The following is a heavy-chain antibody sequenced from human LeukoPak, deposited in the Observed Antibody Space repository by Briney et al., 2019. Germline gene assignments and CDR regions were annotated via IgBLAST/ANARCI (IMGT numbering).Heavy chain of an antibody. CDR2: INWNGGRT. V-gene: IGHV3-20*01. CDR3: ARGGYCSSTSCPLDY. CDR1: GFTFDDYD. Sequence: GGSLRLSCAASGFTFDDYDMSWVRQAPGKGLEWVSGINWNGGRTGYADSVKGRFTISRDNAKNSLYLQMNSLRAEDAALYHCARGGYCSSTSCPLDYWGQGTPVTVSS. J-gene: IGHJ4*02. D-gene: IGHD2-2*01.